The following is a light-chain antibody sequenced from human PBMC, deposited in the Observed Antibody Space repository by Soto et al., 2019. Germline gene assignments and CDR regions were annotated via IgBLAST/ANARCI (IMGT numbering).Light chain of an antibody. CDR3: MQPLQTPIT. J-gene: IGKJ5*01. Sequence: DIVMTQSPLCLPVTPGEPASISCRSSQSLLHSDGYNYLDWYLQKPGQSPQLLIYLGSNRASGVPDRFSGSGSGTDFTLEISRVEAEDVGVYYCMQPLQTPITFGQGTRLEIK. CDR2: LGS. V-gene: IGKV2-28*01. CDR1: QSLLHSDGYNY.